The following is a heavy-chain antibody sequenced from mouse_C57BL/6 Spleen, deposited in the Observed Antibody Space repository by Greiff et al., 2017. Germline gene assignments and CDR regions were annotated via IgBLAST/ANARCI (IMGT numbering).Heavy chain of an antibody. J-gene: IGHJ1*03. D-gene: IGHD2-1*01. Sequence: EVQLVESGGGLVQPGGSLKLSCAASGFTFSDYYMYWVRQTPEKRLEWVAYISNGGGSTYYPDTVKGRFTISRDNAKNTLYLQMSRLKSEDTAMYYCARRGYYGNFGWYFDVWGTGTTVTVAS. CDR2: ISNGGGST. CDR1: GFTFSDYY. CDR3: ARRGYYGNFGWYFDV. V-gene: IGHV5-12*01.